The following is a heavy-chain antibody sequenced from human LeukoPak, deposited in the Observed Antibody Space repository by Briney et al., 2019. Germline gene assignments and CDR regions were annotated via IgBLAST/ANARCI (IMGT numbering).Heavy chain of an antibody. CDR1: GGSICSYY. Sequence: SETLSLTXTVSGGSICSYYWSWIRQTAGKGLEWLGRIYTSGSTNYNPSLKSRVTMSVDTSKNQFSLKLSSVTAADTAVYYCARGTGNYYYYYMDVWGKGTTVTVSS. V-gene: IGHV4-4*07. D-gene: IGHD1-1*01. J-gene: IGHJ6*03. CDR2: IYTSGST. CDR3: ARGTGNYYYYYMDV.